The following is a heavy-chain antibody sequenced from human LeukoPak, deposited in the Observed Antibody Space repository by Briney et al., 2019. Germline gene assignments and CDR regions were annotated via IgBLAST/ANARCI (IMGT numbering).Heavy chain of an antibody. V-gene: IGHV4-39*01. J-gene: IGHJ4*02. D-gene: IGHD2-2*01. Sequence: SETLSLTCTVSGGSISSSSYYWGWIRQPPGKGLEWIGSIYYSGSTYYNPSLKSRVTISVDTSKNQFSLKLSSVTAADTAVYYCAVIPPAVDDYWGQGTLVTVSS. CDR2: IYYSGST. CDR1: GGSISSSSYY. CDR3: AVIPPAVDDY.